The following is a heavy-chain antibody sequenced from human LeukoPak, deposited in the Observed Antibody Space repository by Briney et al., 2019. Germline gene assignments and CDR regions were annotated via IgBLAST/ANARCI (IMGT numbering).Heavy chain of an antibody. CDR2: ISGSGGST. D-gene: IGHD6-19*01. V-gene: IGHV3-23*01. CDR3: ATFVEVAGTWFGP. CDR1: GFTFSTYA. Sequence: GGSLRLSCAASGFTFSTYAMSWVRQAPGKGLEWVSAISGSGGSTYYADSVKGRFTISRDNSKNMLYLQMYSLRADDTAVYYCATFVEVAGTWFGPWGQGTLVTVSS. J-gene: IGHJ5*02.